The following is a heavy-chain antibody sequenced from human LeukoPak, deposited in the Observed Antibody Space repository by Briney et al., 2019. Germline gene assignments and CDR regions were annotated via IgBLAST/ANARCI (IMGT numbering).Heavy chain of an antibody. D-gene: IGHD3-9*01. CDR3: AKWGDYDVLDGYYVFDF. CDR1: GFIFSNYA. Sequence: GGSLRLSCAASGFIFSNYAMYWVRQAPGKGLEWVSAISGRSDNTYYADSVKGRFTLSRDSSKNTLYLQMNSLRADDTAVYYCAKWGDYDVLDGYYVFDFWGKGTLVTVSS. V-gene: IGHV3-23*01. CDR2: ISGRSDNT. J-gene: IGHJ4*02.